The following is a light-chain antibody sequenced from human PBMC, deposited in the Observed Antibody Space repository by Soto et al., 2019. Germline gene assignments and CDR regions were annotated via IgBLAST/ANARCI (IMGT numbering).Light chain of an antibody. V-gene: IGKV3-20*01. CDR1: QPITSNY. CDR3: QQYGDLPWT. Sequence: TQSPGTLSLSPGERATLSCRASQPITSNYLAWYQQRSGQAPRLLISGASSRATGVTDRFSGSGSGTDFTLTINRLEPEDFAGYYCQQYGDLPWTFGQGTKVDI. J-gene: IGKJ1*01. CDR2: GAS.